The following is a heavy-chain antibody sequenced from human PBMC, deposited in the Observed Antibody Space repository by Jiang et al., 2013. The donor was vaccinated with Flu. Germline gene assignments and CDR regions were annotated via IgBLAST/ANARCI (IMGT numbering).Heavy chain of an antibody. CDR3: ARDEKRVAQDAFDL. J-gene: IGHJ3*01. V-gene: IGHV1-18*04. CDR2: ISGSNGKT. Sequence: PGAEVKKPGASVKVSCKAAGYSFTTFGISWVRQAPGQGLEWMGWISGSNGKTNYAQRFQGRVIMTTDTSTSTAYMELRSLRSDDAAIYYCARDEKRVAQDAFDLWGQGTLVTVSS. CDR1: GYSFTTFG. D-gene: IGHD2-15*01.